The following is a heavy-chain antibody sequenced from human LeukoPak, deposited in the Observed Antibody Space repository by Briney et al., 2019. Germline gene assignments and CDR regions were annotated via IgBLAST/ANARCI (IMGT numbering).Heavy chain of an antibody. CDR2: IYYSGST. J-gene: IGHJ4*02. D-gene: IGHD5-12*01. CDR1: GGSVSSGSYY. CDR3: ARTELRLISFDY. Sequence: PSETLSLTCTVSGGSVSSGSYYWSWIRQPPGKGLEWIGYIYYSGSTNYNPSLKSRVTISVGTSKNQFSLKLSSVTAADTAVYYCARTELRLISFDYWGQGTLVTVSS. V-gene: IGHV4-61*01.